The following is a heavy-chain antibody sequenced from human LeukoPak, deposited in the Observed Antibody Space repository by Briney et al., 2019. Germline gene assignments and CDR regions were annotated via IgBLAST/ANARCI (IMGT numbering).Heavy chain of an antibody. V-gene: IGHV3-23*01. Sequence: GGSLRLSCAASGFTFSSYAMTWVRQAPGKGLEWVSGIRGSGTSTYYADSVKGRFTISRDNSKNTLYLQINSLRAEDTAIYYCVKDNNPDGSSGWPIDYWGQGTLVTVSS. CDR1: GFTFSSYA. CDR3: VKDNNPDGSSGWPIDY. D-gene: IGHD6-19*01. CDR2: IRGSGTST. J-gene: IGHJ4*02.